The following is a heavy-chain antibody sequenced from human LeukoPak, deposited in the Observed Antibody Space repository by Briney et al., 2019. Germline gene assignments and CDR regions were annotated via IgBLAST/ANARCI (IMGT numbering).Heavy chain of an antibody. Sequence: PGGSLRLSCAASGFTFSSYSMSWVRQAPGKGLEWVSSISSSSSYIYYADSVKGRFTISRDNAKNSLYLQMNSLRAEDTAVYYCARDLGYYDSSGLGYWGQGTLVTVSS. CDR3: ARDLGYYDSSGLGY. J-gene: IGHJ4*02. V-gene: IGHV3-21*01. D-gene: IGHD3-22*01. CDR2: ISSSSSYI. CDR1: GFTFSSYS.